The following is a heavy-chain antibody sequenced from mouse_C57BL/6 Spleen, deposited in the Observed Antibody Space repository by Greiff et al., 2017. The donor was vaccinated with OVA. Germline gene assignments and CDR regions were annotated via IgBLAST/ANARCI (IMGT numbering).Heavy chain of an antibody. CDR2: IHPNSGST. J-gene: IGHJ4*01. Sequence: VQLQQPGAELVKPGASVKLSCKASGYTFTSYWMHWVKQRPGQGLEWIGMIHPNSGSTNYNEKFKSKATLTVDKSSSTAYMQLSSLTSEDSAVYYCARYNYYGSRDYAMDYWGQGTSVTVSS. D-gene: IGHD1-1*01. CDR1: GYTFTSYW. CDR3: ARYNYYGSRDYAMDY. V-gene: IGHV1-64*01.